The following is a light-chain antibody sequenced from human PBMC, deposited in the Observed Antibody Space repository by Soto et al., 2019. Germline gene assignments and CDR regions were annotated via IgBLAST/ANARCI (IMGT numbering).Light chain of an antibody. J-gene: IGLJ3*02. CDR1: KNDIGVYDF. Sequence: QSALTQPPSASGSPGQSVTISCTGTKNDIGVYDFVSWYQHHPGKAPRLIIYEVVQRPSGVPDRFSGSKAGNTASLTVSGLQAEDEADYYCSSYEGDNKVVFGGGTKLTVL. CDR2: EVV. CDR3: SSYEGDNKVV. V-gene: IGLV2-8*01.